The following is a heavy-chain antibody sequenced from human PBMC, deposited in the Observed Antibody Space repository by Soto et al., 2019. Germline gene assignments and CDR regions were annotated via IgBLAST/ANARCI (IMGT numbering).Heavy chain of an antibody. J-gene: IGHJ4*02. Sequence: GESLKISCKGSGHIFSNYWIGWVRQMPGKGLECMGIIYPGDSDTRYSPSFPDQATIKVDKSIHTAYLHWSRLSASDTAIYDCARQRLWGTSGYYYFEIWGQGTLVTVSS. V-gene: IGHV5-51*01. D-gene: IGHD3-22*01. CDR1: GHIFSNYW. CDR2: IYPGDSDT. CDR3: ARQRLWGTSGYYYFEI.